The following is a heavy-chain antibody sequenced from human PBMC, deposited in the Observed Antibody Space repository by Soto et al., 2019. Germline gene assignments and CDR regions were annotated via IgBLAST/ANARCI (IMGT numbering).Heavy chain of an antibody. D-gene: IGHD2-15*01. CDR1: GYSFTSYW. CDR3: ARLHDNEYCSGGSCLGYYYGMDV. V-gene: IGHV5-10-1*01. CDR2: IDPSDSYT. Sequence: AGESLKISCKGSGYSFTSYWISWVRQMPGKGLEWMGRIDPSDSYTNYSPSFQGHVTISADKSISTAYLQWSSLKASDTAMYYCARLHDNEYCSGGSCLGYYYGMDVWGQGT. J-gene: IGHJ6*02.